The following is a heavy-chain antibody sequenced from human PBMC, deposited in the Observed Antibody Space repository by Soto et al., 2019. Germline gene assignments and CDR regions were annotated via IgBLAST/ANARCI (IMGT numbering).Heavy chain of an antibody. Sequence: PGGSLRLSCAASGFTVSSNYMSWVRQAPGKGLEWVSVIYSGGSTYYADSVKGRFTISRDNSKNTLYLQMNSLRAADTAVYYCASAPVGSSPTYYYYYGMDVWGQGTTVTVSS. V-gene: IGHV3-53*01. CDR3: ASAPVGSSPTYYYYYGMDV. J-gene: IGHJ6*02. CDR1: GFTVSSNY. D-gene: IGHD6-6*01. CDR2: IYSGGST.